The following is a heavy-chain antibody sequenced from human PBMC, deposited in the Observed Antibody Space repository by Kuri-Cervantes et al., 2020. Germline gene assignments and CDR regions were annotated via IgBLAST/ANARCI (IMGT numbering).Heavy chain of an antibody. J-gene: IGHJ4*02. CDR2: ISGSGDST. CDR1: GFTFSSYA. D-gene: IGHD3-9*01. Sequence: GESLKISCAASGFTFSSYAMSWVRQAPGKGLEWVSVISGSGDSTYYADSVKGRFTISRDNSKNSLYLQMNSLRAEDTALYYCARTGLRYFDWLFHFDYWGQGTLVTVSS. V-gene: IGHV3-23*01. CDR3: ARTGLRYFDWLFHFDY.